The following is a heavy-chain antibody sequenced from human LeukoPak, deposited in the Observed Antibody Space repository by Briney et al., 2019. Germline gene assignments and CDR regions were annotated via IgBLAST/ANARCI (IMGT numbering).Heavy chain of an antibody. D-gene: IGHD6-19*01. V-gene: IGHV1-18*01. CDR2: VSGYSGDT. Sequence: ASVKVSCKASGYTFRSYGISWVRQAPGQGLEWMGWVSGYSGDTNYVQKVQGRVTMTTDTSTATAYMELRSLRSDDTAVYYCARVGSMAGLYDSSYMDVWGKGTTVTVSS. J-gene: IGHJ6*03. CDR3: ARVGSMAGLYDSSYMDV. CDR1: GYTFRSYG.